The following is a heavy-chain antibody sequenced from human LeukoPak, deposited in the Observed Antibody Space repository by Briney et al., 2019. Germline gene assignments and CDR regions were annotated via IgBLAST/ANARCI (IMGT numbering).Heavy chain of an antibody. V-gene: IGHV4-59*01. CDR1: GGSISSDY. CDR2: IYYSGSA. CDR3: ARTITMVRGVILPDSSDP. J-gene: IGHJ5*02. Sequence: SESPSLTSTVSGGSISSDYRSGIRQPPRQGLEWIVYIYYSGSADYNPSLKRRVTLSVDTSPSQFSLKLSSVTAAHTAVYYCARTITMVRGVILPDSSDPWGQGTLVTVSS. D-gene: IGHD3-10*01.